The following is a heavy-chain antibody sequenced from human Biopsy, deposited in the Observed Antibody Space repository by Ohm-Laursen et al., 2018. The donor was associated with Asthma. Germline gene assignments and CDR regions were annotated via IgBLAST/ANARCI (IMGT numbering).Heavy chain of an antibody. D-gene: IGHD2-21*02. CDR2: FSYDGRET. CDR3: TRDRFYNSVTSESFYYGVDV. J-gene: IGHJ6*02. CDR1: GFPFHTYA. Sequence: SLRLSCAASGFPFHTYAMHWVRQGPGKGPEGVALFSYDGRETGYVDSVKGRFTISRDNFRNTVHLQMSSLRPEDSAVYYCTRDRFYNSVTSESFYYGVDVWGQGTTVTVSS. V-gene: IGHV3-30*03.